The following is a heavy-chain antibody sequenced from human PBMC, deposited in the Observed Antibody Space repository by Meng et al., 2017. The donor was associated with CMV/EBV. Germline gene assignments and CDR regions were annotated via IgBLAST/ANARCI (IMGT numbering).Heavy chain of an antibody. J-gene: IGHJ6*02. Sequence: GESLKISCAASGFTFSSYSMNWVRQAPGKGLEWVSYISSSSSTIYYADSVKGRFTISRDNAKNSLYLQMNSLRAEDTAVYYCARDLYYYDSSGYYDYYYGMDVWGQGTTVTVSS. CDR3: ARDLYYYDSSGYYDYYYGMDV. D-gene: IGHD3-22*01. CDR2: ISSSSSTI. CDR1: GFTFSSYS. V-gene: IGHV3-48*04.